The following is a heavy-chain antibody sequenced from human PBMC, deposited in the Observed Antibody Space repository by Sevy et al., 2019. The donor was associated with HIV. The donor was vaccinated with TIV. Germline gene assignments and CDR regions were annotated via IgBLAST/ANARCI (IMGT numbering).Heavy chain of an antibody. D-gene: IGHD2-8*01. CDR2: LSFGCGKI. CDR1: GFAFYEYS. J-gene: IGHJ4*02. Sequence: GGSLRLSCAASGFAFYEYSMSWIRQAPGKGLEWVATLSFGCGKINYADSVKGRFTISRDKSKNSFYLQMDNLRVEDSALYYRASEGCSRPHDYWGQGTRVTVSS. V-gene: IGHV3-23*01. CDR3: ASEGCSRPHDY.